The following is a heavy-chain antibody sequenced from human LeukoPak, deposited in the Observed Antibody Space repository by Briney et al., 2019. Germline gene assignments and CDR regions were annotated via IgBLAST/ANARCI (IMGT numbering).Heavy chain of an antibody. Sequence: SETLSLTCAVYGGSFSGYYWSWIRQPPGKGREWIGEINHSGSTNYNPSLKSRVTITVDTSKNQFSLKLSSVTAADTAVSYCARAPYTYYYGSGSSRWFDPWGQGTLVTVSS. V-gene: IGHV4-34*01. D-gene: IGHD3-10*01. CDR3: ARAPYTYYYGSGSSRWFDP. CDR1: GGSFSGYY. J-gene: IGHJ5*02. CDR2: INHSGST.